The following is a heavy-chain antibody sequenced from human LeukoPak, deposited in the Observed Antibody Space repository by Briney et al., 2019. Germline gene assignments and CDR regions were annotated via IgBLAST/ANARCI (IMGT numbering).Heavy chain of an antibody. CDR3: TRGRYQFLGPNDY. Sequence: GGSLRLSCAASGFTFSSYSMKWVRQAPGKGLEWVSSISSSSSYIYYADSVKGRFTISRDNAKNSLYLQMNSLRAEDTAMYYCTRGRYQFLGPNDYWGQGSLVTVSS. J-gene: IGHJ4*02. V-gene: IGHV3-21*01. D-gene: IGHD2-2*01. CDR2: ISSSSSYI. CDR1: GFTFSSYS.